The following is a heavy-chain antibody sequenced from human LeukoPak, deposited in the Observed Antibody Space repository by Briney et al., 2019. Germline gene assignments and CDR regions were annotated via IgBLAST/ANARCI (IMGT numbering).Heavy chain of an antibody. D-gene: IGHD2/OR15-2a*01. Sequence: GGSLRLSCAAPGFTFSSYWMHWVRQAPGKGLVWVSRINSDGSSTSYADSVKGRFTISRDNAKNTLYLQMNSLRAEDTAVYYCARVPSIRFSPIDYWGQGTLVTVSS. CDR1: GFTFSSYW. J-gene: IGHJ4*02. CDR2: INSDGSST. V-gene: IGHV3-74*01. CDR3: ARVPSIRFSPIDY.